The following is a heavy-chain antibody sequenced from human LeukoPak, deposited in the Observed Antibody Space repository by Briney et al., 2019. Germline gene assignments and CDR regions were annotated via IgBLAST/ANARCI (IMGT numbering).Heavy chain of an antibody. CDR2: ISYDGSNK. Sequence: QPGRSLRLSCAASGFTFSSYAMHWVRQAPGKGLEWVAVISYDGSNKYYADSVKGRFTISRDNSKNTLYLQMNSLTAEDTAVYYCVRGWQQLGSWGRGTLVTVSS. J-gene: IGHJ5*02. D-gene: IGHD1-1*01. CDR1: GFTFSSYA. CDR3: VRGWQQLGS. V-gene: IGHV3-30-3*01.